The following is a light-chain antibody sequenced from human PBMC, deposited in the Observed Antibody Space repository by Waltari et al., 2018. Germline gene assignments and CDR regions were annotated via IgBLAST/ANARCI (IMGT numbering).Light chain of an antibody. Sequence: QSALTQPASASGSPGQAIPIPCTCASNDIGNYNLVPCYQQYPGKSPKLLIYEVTKRPSGVSDRFSGSKSGNTASLTISGLQAEDEADFYCCSYAGSVTPWMFGGGTKLTVL. CDR2: EVT. CDR1: SNDIGNYNL. J-gene: IGLJ3*02. CDR3: CSYAGSVTPWM. V-gene: IGLV2-23*02.